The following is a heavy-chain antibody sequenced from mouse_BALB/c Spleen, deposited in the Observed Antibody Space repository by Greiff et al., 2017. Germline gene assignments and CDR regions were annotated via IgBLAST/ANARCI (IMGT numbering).Heavy chain of an antibody. D-gene: IGHD2-14*01. Sequence: VQLKQSGPSLVKPSQTLSLTCSVTGDSITSGYWNWIRKFPGNKLEYMGYISYSGSTYYNPSLKSRISITRDTSKNQYYLQLNSVTTEDTATYYCARRGYYRYDDGYAMDYWGQGTSVTVSS. V-gene: IGHV3-8*02. CDR1: GDSITSGY. CDR3: ARRGYYRYDDGYAMDY. CDR2: ISYSGST. J-gene: IGHJ4*01.